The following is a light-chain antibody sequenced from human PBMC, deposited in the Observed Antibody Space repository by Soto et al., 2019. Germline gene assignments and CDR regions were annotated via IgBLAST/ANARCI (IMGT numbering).Light chain of an antibody. V-gene: IGKV4-1*01. CDR2: WAS. CDR1: QSVLYSSNNKYY. Sequence: DIVMTQSPDSLAVSLGERATINCKSSQSVLYSSNNKYYLAWYQQKPGQPPKLLIYWASTRESGVPDRFSGRGSGTDFTLTISSLQAEDVAVYYCQQYYSTPYTFGQGTKLEIK. CDR3: QQYYSTPYT. J-gene: IGKJ2*01.